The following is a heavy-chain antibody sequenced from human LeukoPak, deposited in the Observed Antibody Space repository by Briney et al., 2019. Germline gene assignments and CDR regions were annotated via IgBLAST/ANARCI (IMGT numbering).Heavy chain of an antibody. Sequence: GRSLRLSCAASGFTFDDYAMHWVRQAPGKGLEWVSGISWNSGSIGYADSVKGRFTISRDNAKNSLYLQMNSLRAEDTALYYCAKDRGGDYIHYFDYWGQGTRVTVSS. CDR1: GFTFDDYA. D-gene: IGHD4-17*01. CDR3: AKDRGGDYIHYFDY. CDR2: ISWNSGSI. J-gene: IGHJ4*02. V-gene: IGHV3-9*01.